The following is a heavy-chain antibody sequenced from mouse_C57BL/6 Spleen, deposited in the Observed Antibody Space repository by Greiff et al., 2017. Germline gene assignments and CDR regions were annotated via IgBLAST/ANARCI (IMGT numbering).Heavy chain of an antibody. CDR3: ARGLRPDY. CDR1: GFTFSDYY. D-gene: IGHD1-1*01. Sequence: EVQLQQPEGGLVKPGSSMKLSCTASGFTFSDYYMAWVRQVPEKGLEWIANINYAGSSTYYLDSLKSRFIISRDNAKYILYLQMSRRKSEDTATYYCARGLRPDYWGQGTTLTVSS. CDR2: INYAGSST. V-gene: IGHV5-16*01. J-gene: IGHJ2*01.